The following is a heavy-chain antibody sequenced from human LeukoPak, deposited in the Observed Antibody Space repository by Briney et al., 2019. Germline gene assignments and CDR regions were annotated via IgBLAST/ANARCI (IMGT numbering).Heavy chain of an antibody. J-gene: IGHJ4*02. D-gene: IGHD3-10*01. CDR1: GYTFTGYY. CDR2: INPKNGGS. CDR3: ARDLFYSVSGTYYNVGRVFNY. V-gene: IGHV1-2*02. Sequence: RASVKVSCKASGYTFTGYYMHWVRQAPGQGLEWVGWINPKNGGSNYAQKFQGRVAMTRDRSISTAYMELTSLRSDDTAVYYCARDLFYSVSGTYYNVGRVFNYWGQGTLVTVSS.